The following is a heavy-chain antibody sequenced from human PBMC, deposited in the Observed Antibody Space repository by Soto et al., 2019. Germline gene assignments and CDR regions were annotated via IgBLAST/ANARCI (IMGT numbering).Heavy chain of an antibody. V-gene: IGHV3-53*01. CDR1: GFTVSNNY. Sequence: EVQLVESGGGLIQPGGSLRLSCAVSGFTVSNNYMSWVRQAPGKGLEGVSVIYSGGYTAYGDSVKGRFTISRDNSKNPPFLQKKARGAGAPACFYCGTPAGGGGYWGQGTLVTVSS. CDR3: GTPAGGGGY. D-gene: IGHD3-10*01. J-gene: IGHJ4*02. CDR2: IYSGGYT.